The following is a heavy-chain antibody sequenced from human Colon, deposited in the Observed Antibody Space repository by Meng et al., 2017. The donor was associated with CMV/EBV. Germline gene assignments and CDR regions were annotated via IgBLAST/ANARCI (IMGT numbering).Heavy chain of an antibody. CDR3: AAYCSSTSCFDTTRWGMFDY. V-gene: IGHV3-15*01. D-gene: IGHD2-2*01. Sequence: GESLKISCAASGFTFTNAWMTWVRQAPGKGLEWVGRIKSKTDGGTTDYAAPVKGRFTISRDDSKTTLYLQMNSLKTEDTAVYYCAAYCSSTSCFDTTRWGMFDYWGQGTLVTVSS. CDR1: GFTFTNAW. CDR2: IKSKTDGGTT. J-gene: IGHJ4*02.